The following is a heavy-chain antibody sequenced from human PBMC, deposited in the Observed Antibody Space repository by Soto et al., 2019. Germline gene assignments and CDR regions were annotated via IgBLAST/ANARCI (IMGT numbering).Heavy chain of an antibody. J-gene: IGHJ6*02. CDR3: ARGFSDYVGYNGMDV. CDR2: ITGYNGNT. CDR1: GYTFSSNG. Sequence: QVQLVQSGAEVKKPGASVKVSCKASGYTFSSNGISWVRQAPGQGLEWMGWITGYNGNTKYAQNLQRRVTVTADMSTSTADRELGSLRANDTAVYYCARGFSDYVGYNGMDVWGQGTTVTVSS. V-gene: IGHV1-18*01. D-gene: IGHD4-17*01.